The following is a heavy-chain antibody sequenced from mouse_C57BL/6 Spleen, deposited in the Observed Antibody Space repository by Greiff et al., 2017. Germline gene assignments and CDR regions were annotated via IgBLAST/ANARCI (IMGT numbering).Heavy chain of an antibody. CDR2: INPNNGGT. J-gene: IGHJ3*01. V-gene: IGHV1-18*01. CDR1: GYTFTDYN. CDR3: ARGLHLAY. Sequence: EVKLMESGPELVKPGASVKIPCKASGYTFTDYNMDWVKQSHGKSLEWIGDINPNNGGTIYNQKFKGKATLTVDKSSSTAYMELRSLTSEDTAVYYCARGLHLAYWGQGTLVTVSA. D-gene: IGHD2-2*01.